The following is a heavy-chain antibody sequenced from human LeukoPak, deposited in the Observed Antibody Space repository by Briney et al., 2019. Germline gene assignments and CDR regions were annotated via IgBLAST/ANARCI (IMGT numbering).Heavy chain of an antibody. J-gene: IGHJ3*02. CDR3: ARARRYDYVWGSYRQGAFDI. D-gene: IGHD3-16*02. Sequence: SQTLSLTCTVSGGSISSGDYYWSCIRQPPGKGLEWIGYIYYSGSTYSNPSLKSRVTISVDTSKNQFSLKLSSVTAADTAVYYCARARRYDYVWGSYRQGAFDIWGQGTMVTVSS. CDR2: IYYSGST. CDR1: GGSISSGDYY. V-gene: IGHV4-30-4*08.